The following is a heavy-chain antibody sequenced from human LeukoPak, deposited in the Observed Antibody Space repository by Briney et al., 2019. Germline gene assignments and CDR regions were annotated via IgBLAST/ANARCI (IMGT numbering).Heavy chain of an antibody. CDR3: ARGSRVLRYFDWSYDY. CDR1: GFTFSSYE. CDR2: ISSSGSTI. Sequence: PGGSLRLSCAASGFTFSSYEMNWARQAPGKGLEWVSYISSSGSTIYYADSVKGRFTISRDNAKNSLYLQMNSLRAEDTAVYYCARGSRVLRYFDWSYDYWGQGTLVTVSS. D-gene: IGHD3-9*01. V-gene: IGHV3-48*03. J-gene: IGHJ4*02.